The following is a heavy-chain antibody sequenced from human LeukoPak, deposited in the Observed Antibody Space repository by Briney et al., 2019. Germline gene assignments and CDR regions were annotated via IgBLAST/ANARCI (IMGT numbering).Heavy chain of an antibody. J-gene: IGHJ6*02. V-gene: IGHV3-23*01. CDR2: ISGSGGST. CDR3: ARDFTNTYYYGSWDSYGMDV. Sequence: GGSLRLSCAASGFTFSSYAMSWVRQAPGKGLEWVSAISGSGGSTYYADSVKGRFTISRDNSKNTLYLQMNSLRAEDTAVYYCARDFTNTYYYGSWDSYGMDVWGQGTTVTVS. D-gene: IGHD3-10*01. CDR1: GFTFSSYA.